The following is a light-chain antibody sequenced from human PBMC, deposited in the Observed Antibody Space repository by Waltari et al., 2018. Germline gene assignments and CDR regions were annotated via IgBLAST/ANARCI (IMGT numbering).Light chain of an antibody. V-gene: IGLV2-14*01. Sequence: QSALTQPASVSGSPGQSITISCSGTSSDIGAYKHVSWYQQHPGKAPKLMIYEVSNRPAVVSNLFCGSKSGNTASLTISGLQADDEDHYYCTSFASSATWVFGGGTSVTVL. CDR2: EVS. J-gene: IGLJ3*02. CDR1: SSDIGAYKH. CDR3: TSFASSATWV.